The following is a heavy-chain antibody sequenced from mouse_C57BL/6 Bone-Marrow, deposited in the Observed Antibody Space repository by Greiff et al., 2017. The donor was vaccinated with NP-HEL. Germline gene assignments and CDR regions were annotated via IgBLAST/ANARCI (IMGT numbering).Heavy chain of an antibody. V-gene: IGHV1-19*01. CDR2: INPYNGGT. J-gene: IGHJ2*01. CDR1: GYTFTDYY. Sequence: EVKLQQSGPVLVKPGASVKMSCKASGYTFTDYYMNWVKQSHGKSLEWIGVINPYNGGTSYNQKFKGKATLTVDKSSSTAYMELNSLTSEDSAVYYCARGGRGFDYWGQGTTLTVSS. CDR3: ARGGRGFDY.